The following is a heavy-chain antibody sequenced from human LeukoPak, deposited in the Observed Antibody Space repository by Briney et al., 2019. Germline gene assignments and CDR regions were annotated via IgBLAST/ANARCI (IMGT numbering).Heavy chain of an antibody. CDR3: ARRQRLEPFDY. Sequence: PSETLSLTCTVSGGSISSSSSYWGWIRQPPGKGLEWIGSIYYSGSTYYNPSLKSRVTISVDTSKNQFSLKLSSVTAADTAVYYCARRQRLEPFDYWGQGTLVTVSS. CDR1: GGSISSSSSY. D-gene: IGHD1-1*01. J-gene: IGHJ4*02. V-gene: IGHV4-39*01. CDR2: IYYSGST.